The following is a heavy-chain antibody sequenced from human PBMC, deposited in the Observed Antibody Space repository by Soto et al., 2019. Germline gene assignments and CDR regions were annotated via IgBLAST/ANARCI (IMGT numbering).Heavy chain of an antibody. CDR1: GFTFSSYG. CDR2: ISYDGSNK. V-gene: IGHV3-30*03. CDR3: ARIKDYGDFDAFDI. J-gene: IGHJ3*02. Sequence: TGGSLRLSCAASGFTFSSYGMHWVRQAPGKGLEWVAVISYDGSNKYYADSVKGRFTISRDNSKNTLYLQMNSLRAEDAAVYYCARIKDYGDFDAFDIWGQGTMVTVSS. D-gene: IGHD4-17*01.